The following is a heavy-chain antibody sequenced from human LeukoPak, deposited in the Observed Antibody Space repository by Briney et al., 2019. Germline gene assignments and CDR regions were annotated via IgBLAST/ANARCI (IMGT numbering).Heavy chain of an antibody. J-gene: IGHJ6*02. Sequence: ASVKVSCKVSGYTLTELSMHWVRQAPGKGLEGMGGFDPEDGETIYAQKFQGRVTMTEDTSTDTAYMELSSLRSEDTAVYYCATDGQPHAPYSSTVYGMDVWGQGTTVTVSS. CDR2: FDPEDGET. CDR3: ATDGQPHAPYSSTVYGMDV. CDR1: GYTLTELS. D-gene: IGHD6-13*01. V-gene: IGHV1-24*01.